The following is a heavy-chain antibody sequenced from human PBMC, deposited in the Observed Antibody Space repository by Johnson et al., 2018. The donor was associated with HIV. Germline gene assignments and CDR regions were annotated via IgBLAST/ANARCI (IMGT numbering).Heavy chain of an antibody. CDR3: AKFHGSSASDAFDI. D-gene: IGHD2-2*01. J-gene: IGHJ3*02. Sequence: VQLVETGGGLIQPGGSLRLSCAASGFTVSSNYMSWVRQAPGKGLEWVSVIYSGGSTYYADSVTGRFTISRDNSKNTLYLQMYSLRAEDTAVYYCAKFHGSSASDAFDIWGQGTMVTVSS. V-gene: IGHV3-53*05. CDR1: GFTVSSNY. CDR2: IYSGGST.